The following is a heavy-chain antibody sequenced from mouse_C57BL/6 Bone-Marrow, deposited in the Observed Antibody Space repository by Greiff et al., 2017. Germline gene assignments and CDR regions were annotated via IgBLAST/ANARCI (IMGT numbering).Heavy chain of an antibody. J-gene: IGHJ1*03. CDR1: GYTFTSYW. CDR2: IDPSDSYT. Sequence: QVQLQQPGAELVMPGASVKLSCKASGYTFTSYWMHWVKQRPGQGLEWIGEIDPSDSYTNYNQKFKGKSTLTVDKSSSTAYMQLSSLTSEDSAVYYCARRGDGNPAFDGWGTGTTVTVAS. D-gene: IGHD2-1*01. V-gene: IGHV1-69*01. CDR3: ARRGDGNPAFDG.